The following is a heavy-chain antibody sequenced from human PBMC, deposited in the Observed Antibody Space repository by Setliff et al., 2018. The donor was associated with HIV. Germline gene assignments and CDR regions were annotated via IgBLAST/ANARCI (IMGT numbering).Heavy chain of an antibody. CDR2: IYYSGNT. D-gene: IGHD6-19*01. CDR3: ARQPGYSSGWYFTASGFDP. CDR1: GGSISSSNYY. J-gene: IGHJ5*02. V-gene: IGHV4-39*01. Sequence: KTSETLSLTCTVSGGSISSSNYYWGWIRQPPGKGLEWIGTIYYSGNTYYNPSLKSRVTISADTSKNEFFLKLTSVTAADTAVYYCARQPGYSSGWYFTASGFDPWGQGTLVTVSS.